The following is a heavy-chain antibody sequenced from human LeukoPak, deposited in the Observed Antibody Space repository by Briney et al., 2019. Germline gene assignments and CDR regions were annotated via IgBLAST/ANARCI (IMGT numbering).Heavy chain of an antibody. Sequence: SETLSLTCAVYGGSFSGYYWSWIRQPPGKGLEWIGEINHSGSTNYNPSLKSRVTISVDTSKNQFSLKLSSVTAADTAVYYCARDLCGGDCYLYYYYYYMDVWGKGTTVTVSS. CDR3: ARDLCGGDCYLYYYYYYMDV. CDR1: GGSFSGYY. CDR2: INHSGST. V-gene: IGHV4-34*01. D-gene: IGHD2-21*02. J-gene: IGHJ6*03.